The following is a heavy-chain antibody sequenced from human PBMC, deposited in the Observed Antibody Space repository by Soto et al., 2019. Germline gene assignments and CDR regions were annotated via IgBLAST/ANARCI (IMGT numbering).Heavy chain of an antibody. V-gene: IGHV3-73*01. CDR3: TASPDAYCRGVRRNYFDP. D-gene: IGHD4-4*01. CDR1: GLTSSGSA. Sequence: GGSLRLSCAASGLTSSGSAMHWVRQASGKGLEWVGRIGSNGNSYATAYCEAGKGRFTVSRDDSKNTADLQMNSLKTEDTAVYSRTASPDAYCRGVRRNYFDPWGQGSLVTVSS. CDR2: IGSNGNSYAT. J-gene: IGHJ5*02.